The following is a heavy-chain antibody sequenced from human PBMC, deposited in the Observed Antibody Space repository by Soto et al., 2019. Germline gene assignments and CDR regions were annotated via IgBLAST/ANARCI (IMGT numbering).Heavy chain of an antibody. V-gene: IGHV1-18*01. CDR2: ISAYNGNT. D-gene: IGHD3-22*01. CDR3: ARGDYYDSSGYLNDY. CDR1: GYTFTTNG. Sequence: QVQLVQSGAEVKKPGASVKVSCKASGYTFTTNGISWVRQAPGQGLEWMGWISAYNGNTNYAQRLQGRVTMTTDTSTGTGYRGLRRLRSDDTAVYYCARGDYYDSSGYLNDYWGQGTLVTVSS. J-gene: IGHJ4*02.